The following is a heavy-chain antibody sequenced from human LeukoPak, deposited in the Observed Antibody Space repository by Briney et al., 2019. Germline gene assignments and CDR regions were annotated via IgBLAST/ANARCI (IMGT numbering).Heavy chain of an antibody. CDR2: ISSSSSIK. J-gene: IGHJ6*02. CDR3: ARYTPEGTGTFLNYYYGMDV. CDR1: GFTFSSYS. V-gene: IGHV3-48*01. Sequence: GGSLRLSCAASGFTFSSYSMNWVRQAPGKGLEWVSYISSSSSIKYNADSVKGRFTISRDNAKNSLYLQMNSLRAEDTAVYYCARYTPEGTGTFLNYYYGMDVWGQGTTVTVSS. D-gene: IGHD1-1*01.